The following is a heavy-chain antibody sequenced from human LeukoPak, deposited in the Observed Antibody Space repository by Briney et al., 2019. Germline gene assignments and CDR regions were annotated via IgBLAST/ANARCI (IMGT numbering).Heavy chain of an antibody. CDR1: GGSISTYY. CDR2: VYDSGTT. J-gene: IGHJ4*02. D-gene: IGHD1-26*01. V-gene: IGHV4-59*08. CDR3: ARHGGSLGYFDY. Sequence: PSEPLSLTCSVSGGSISTYYWSWIRQTPGKGLEWIGYVYDSGTTNYNPSLKGRVTISSDTSKNQFSLNLRSVNAADTAIYYCARHGGSLGYFDYWGQGTLVTVSS.